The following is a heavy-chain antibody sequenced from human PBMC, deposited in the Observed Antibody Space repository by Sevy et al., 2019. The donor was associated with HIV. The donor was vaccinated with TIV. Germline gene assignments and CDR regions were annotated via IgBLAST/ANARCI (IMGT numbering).Heavy chain of an antibody. CDR3: ARVADYDSSGYPSDY. CDR2: INTHIGNT. CDR1: GYTFTNYG. V-gene: IGHV1-18*01. D-gene: IGHD3-22*01. Sequence: ASVKVSCKASGYTFTNYGISWVRQTPGQGLEWMGWINTHIGNTNYAQKVQGRVTMTTDTSTSTTYMELRSLRSDDTAVYYCARVADYDSSGYPSDYWGQGTLVTVSS. J-gene: IGHJ4*02.